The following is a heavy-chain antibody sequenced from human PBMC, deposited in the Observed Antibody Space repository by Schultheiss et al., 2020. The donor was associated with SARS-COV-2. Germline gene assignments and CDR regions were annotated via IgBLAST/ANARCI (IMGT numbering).Heavy chain of an antibody. V-gene: IGHV4-59*02. CDR1: GGSVSDYY. D-gene: IGHD4-17*01. CDR3: ARVYRDYRNWYFDL. CDR2: IYYSGST. J-gene: IGHJ2*01. Sequence: SETLSLTCTVSGGSVSDYYWSWIRQAPGKGLEWIGYIYYSGSTNYNPSLKSRVTISVDTSKNQFSLKLSSVTAADTAVYYCARVYRDYRNWYFDLWGRGTPVTVSS.